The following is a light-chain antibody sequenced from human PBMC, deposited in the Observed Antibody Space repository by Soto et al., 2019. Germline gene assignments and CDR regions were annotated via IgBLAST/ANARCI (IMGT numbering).Light chain of an antibody. V-gene: IGKV3-11*01. Sequence: IVTTQSPATLALSPGERATLSCRASQSLSNNLAWYQQKPGQAPRLLIYDASNWATGIPARFSGSGSGTDFTLTISSLEPEDFAVYYCQQRSNWPITFGQGTRLEI. J-gene: IGKJ5*01. CDR1: QSLSNN. CDR3: QQRSNWPIT. CDR2: DAS.